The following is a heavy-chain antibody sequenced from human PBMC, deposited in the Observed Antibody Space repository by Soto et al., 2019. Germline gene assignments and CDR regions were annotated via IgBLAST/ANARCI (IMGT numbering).Heavy chain of an antibody. J-gene: IGHJ4*02. CDR3: TRHEGAMITLGGVIVEDY. V-gene: IGHV3-73*01. Sequence: EVQLVESGGGLVQPGGSLKLSCAASGFTFSGSAMHWVRQASGKGLEWVGRIRSKANSYATAYAASVKGRFTISRDDSKNTAYWQMNSLKTEDTAVYYCTRHEGAMITLGGVIVEDYWGQGTLVTVSS. D-gene: IGHD3-16*02. CDR2: IRSKANSYAT. CDR1: GFTFSGSA.